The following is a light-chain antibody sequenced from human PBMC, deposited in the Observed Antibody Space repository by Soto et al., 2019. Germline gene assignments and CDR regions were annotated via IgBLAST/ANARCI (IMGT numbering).Light chain of an antibody. CDR3: QHFITYPYA. V-gene: IGKV1-13*02. Sequence: AIQLTQSPSSLSASVGDRVTFTCRASQDISSALAWYQQKPGKAPNLLIYDASSLESGVPSRFSGSGSGTDFTLTISSLQPEDFATYYCQHFITYPYAFGQGTTLEIK. CDR2: DAS. CDR1: QDISSA. J-gene: IGKJ2*01.